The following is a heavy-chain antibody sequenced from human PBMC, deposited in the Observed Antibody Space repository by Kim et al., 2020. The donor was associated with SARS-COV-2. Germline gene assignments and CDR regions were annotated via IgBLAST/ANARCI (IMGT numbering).Heavy chain of an antibody. CDR1: GASITSHY. D-gene: IGHD3-16*02. V-gene: IGHV4-59*11. CDR2: IYYSGST. J-gene: IGHJ4*02. CDR3: ASLRLGELSLYGIDY. Sequence: SETLSLTCTVSGASITSHYWIWIRQPPGKGLEWIGYIYYSGSTNYNPSLKSPVTISVDTSKNQFSLNLNSVTAADTAVYYCASLRLGELSLYGIDYWGQG.